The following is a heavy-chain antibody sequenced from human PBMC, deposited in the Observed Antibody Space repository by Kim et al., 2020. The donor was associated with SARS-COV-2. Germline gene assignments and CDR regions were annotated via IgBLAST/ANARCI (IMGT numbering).Heavy chain of an antibody. D-gene: IGHD3-22*01. CDR3: VNGDISGYYYSYFVY. Sequence: GGSLRLSCAASGFTFSSHGMHWVRQAPGKGLEWVAVISYDGNNKYYADSVKGRFTISRDNSKNTLYLQMNSLRAEDTAVYYCVNGDISGYYYSYFVYWGQGSLVAISS. CDR1: GFTFSSHG. V-gene: IGHV3-30*18. J-gene: IGHJ4*02. CDR2: ISYDGNNK.